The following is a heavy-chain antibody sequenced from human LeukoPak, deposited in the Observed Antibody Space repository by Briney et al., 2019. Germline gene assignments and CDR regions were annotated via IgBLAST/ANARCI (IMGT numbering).Heavy chain of an antibody. CDR3: ARDLRSGQYDSSGYYYYYYYMDV. CDR1: GGTFSSYT. J-gene: IGHJ6*03. V-gene: IGHV1-69*04. D-gene: IGHD3-22*01. Sequence: GASVKVSCKASGGTFSSYTISWVRQAPGQGLEWMGRIIPILGIANYAQKFQGRVTITADKSTSTAYMELSSLRSEDTAVYYCARDLRSGQYDSSGYYYYYYYMDVWGKGTTVTVSS. CDR2: IIPILGIA.